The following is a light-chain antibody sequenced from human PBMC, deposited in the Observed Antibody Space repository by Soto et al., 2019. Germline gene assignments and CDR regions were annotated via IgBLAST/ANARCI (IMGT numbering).Light chain of an antibody. CDR3: CSYAGTYTPVV. V-gene: IGLV2-11*01. CDR1: SSDVGVYNY. Sequence: QSALTQPRSVSGSPGQSVTISCAGTSSDVGVYNYVSWYQQYPGKAPKLMISDVSKRPSGVPDRFSGSKSGNTASLTISGLQAEDEADYYCCSYAGTYTPVVFGGGTKLTVL. J-gene: IGLJ2*01. CDR2: DVS.